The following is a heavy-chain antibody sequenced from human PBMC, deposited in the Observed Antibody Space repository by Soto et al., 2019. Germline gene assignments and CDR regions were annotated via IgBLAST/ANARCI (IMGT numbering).Heavy chain of an antibody. J-gene: IGHJ4*02. Sequence: EVQLVESGGGLVQPGRSLRLSCAASGFTFDDYAMHWVRQAPGKGLEWVSGLNWDSGSISYADSVKGRFTLSRDNAKNTLYLRMNSLRAEDTALYFCAKLTRGGSSNSDYWGQRTQVTVSS. D-gene: IGHD2-15*01. CDR2: LNWDSGSI. CDR3: AKLTRGGSSNSDY. CDR1: GFTFDDYA. V-gene: IGHV3-9*01.